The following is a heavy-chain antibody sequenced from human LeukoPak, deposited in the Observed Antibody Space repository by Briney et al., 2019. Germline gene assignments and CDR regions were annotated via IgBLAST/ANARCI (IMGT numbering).Heavy chain of an antibody. Sequence: EASVKVSCKASGYTFTNYGISWVRQAPGQGLEWMGWISAYNGDTKYAQKLQGIVTMTTDTSTSTAYMELRSLRSDDTAVYYCARDGYTFGGVKTRFDFWGQGTLVTVSS. V-gene: IGHV1-18*01. CDR1: GYTFTNYG. J-gene: IGHJ4*02. D-gene: IGHD3-16*01. CDR3: ARDGYTFGGVKTRFDF. CDR2: ISAYNGDT.